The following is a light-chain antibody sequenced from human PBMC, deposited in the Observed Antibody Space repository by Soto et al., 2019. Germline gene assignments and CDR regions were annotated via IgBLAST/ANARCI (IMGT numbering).Light chain of an antibody. CDR2: DVS. Sequence: QSALTQPASVSGSPGQSITTSCTGTSSDVGGYNYVSWYQQHPGKAPKLMIYDVSNRPSGVSNRFSGSKSGNTASLTISGLQAEDEADYYRSSYTSSSTLYVFGTGTKLTVL. V-gene: IGLV2-14*01. J-gene: IGLJ1*01. CDR3: SSYTSSSTLYV. CDR1: SSDVGGYNY.